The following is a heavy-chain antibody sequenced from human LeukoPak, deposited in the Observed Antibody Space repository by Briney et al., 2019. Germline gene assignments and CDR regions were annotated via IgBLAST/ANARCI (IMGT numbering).Heavy chain of an antibody. CDR2: IYYSGST. D-gene: IGHD3-22*01. Sequence: LRLSCAASGFTFSSYAMSWVRQHPGKGLEWIGYIYYSGSTYYSPSLKSRVTISVDTSKNQFSLKLNSVTAADTAVYYCASLSGFYLDWGQGTLVTVSS. CDR3: ASLSGFYLD. J-gene: IGHJ4*02. V-gene: IGHV4-31*02. CDR1: GFTFSSYA.